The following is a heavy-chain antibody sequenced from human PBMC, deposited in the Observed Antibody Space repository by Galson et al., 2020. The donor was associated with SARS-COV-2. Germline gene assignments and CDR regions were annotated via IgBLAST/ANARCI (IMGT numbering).Heavy chain of an antibody. CDR1: GYIFTSYT. Sequence: ASVKVSCKASGYIFTSYTINWVRQAPGQGLEWMGWIDTKTGNPTYAQGFTGRFLFSWDTSVSTASLQISSLKAEDTATYYCVRDTYGGNGVLDFWGQGTLVTVSS. D-gene: IGHD4-17*01. V-gene: IGHV7-4-1*02. CDR3: VRDTYGGNGVLDF. J-gene: IGHJ4*02. CDR2: IDTKTGNP.